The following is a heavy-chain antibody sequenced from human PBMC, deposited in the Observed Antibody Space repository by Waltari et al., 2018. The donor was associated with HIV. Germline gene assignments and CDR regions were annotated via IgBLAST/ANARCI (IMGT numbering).Heavy chain of an antibody. V-gene: IGHV3-33*01. J-gene: IGHJ6*02. CDR3: ARPLDIVVVPAATYGMDV. Sequence: QVQLVESGGGVVQPGRSLRLSCAASGFTFSSYGMHWVRQAPGRWLEWVAVIWYDGSNKYYADSVKGRFTISRDNSKNTLYLQMNSLRAEDTAVYYCARPLDIVVVPAATYGMDVWGQGTTVTVSS. CDR1: GFTFSSYG. CDR2: IWYDGSNK. D-gene: IGHD2-2*01.